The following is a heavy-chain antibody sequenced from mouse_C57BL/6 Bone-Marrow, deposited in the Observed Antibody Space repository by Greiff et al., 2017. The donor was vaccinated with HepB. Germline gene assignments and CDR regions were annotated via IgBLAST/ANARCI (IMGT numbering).Heavy chain of an antibody. D-gene: IGHD2-1*01. CDR3: ARGDGNSDY. CDR2: ISDGGSYT. J-gene: IGHJ2*01. V-gene: IGHV5-4*03. Sequence: EVMLVESGGGLVKPGGSLKLSCAASGFTFSSYAMSWVRQTPEKRLEWVATISDGGSYTYYPDNVKGRFTISRDNAKNNLYLQMSHLKSEDTAMYYCARGDGNSDYWGQGTTLTVSS. CDR1: GFTFSSYA.